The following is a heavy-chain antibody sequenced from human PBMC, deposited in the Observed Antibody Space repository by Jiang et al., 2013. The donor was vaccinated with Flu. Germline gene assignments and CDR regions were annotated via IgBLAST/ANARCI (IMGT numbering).Heavy chain of an antibody. V-gene: IGHV2-5*02. Sequence: TQTLTLTCTFSGFSLSTSGMAVGWIRQPPGEALEWLALTYWDDEEHFSPSLKSRLTITKDTSRNQVVLTMTNMDPVDTATYYCAHRHGGYFDYWGQGTLVTVSS. CDR3: AHRHGGYFDY. CDR1: GFSLSTSGMA. J-gene: IGHJ4*02. D-gene: IGHD3-3*01. CDR2: TYWDDEE.